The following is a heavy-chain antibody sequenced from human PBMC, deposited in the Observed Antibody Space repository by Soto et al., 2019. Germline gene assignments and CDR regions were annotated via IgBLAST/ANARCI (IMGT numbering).Heavy chain of an antibody. D-gene: IGHD3-10*01. Sequence: SETLSLTCTVSGGSISSYYWSWIRQPPGKGLEWIGYIYYSGSTNYNPSLKSRVTISVDTSKNQFSLKLSSVTAADTAVYYCARGGPYYYGSGSYLVYYYYMDVWGKGTTVTVSS. J-gene: IGHJ6*03. V-gene: IGHV4-59*01. CDR2: IYYSGST. CDR1: GGSISSYY. CDR3: ARGGPYYYGSGSYLVYYYYMDV.